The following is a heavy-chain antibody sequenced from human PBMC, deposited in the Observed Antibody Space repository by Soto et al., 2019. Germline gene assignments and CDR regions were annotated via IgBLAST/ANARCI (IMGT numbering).Heavy chain of an antibody. CDR3: ARVFRNYDILTGPHDAFDI. CDR2: ISAYNGNT. D-gene: IGHD3-9*01. V-gene: IGHV1-18*01. CDR1: GYTFTSYG. Sequence: GASLKVSCKASGYTFTSYGISWVRQAPGQGLEWMGWISAYNGNTNYAQKLQGRVTMTTDTSTSTAYMELRSLRSDDTAVYYCARVFRNYDILTGPHDAFDIWGQGTRVTVSS. J-gene: IGHJ3*02.